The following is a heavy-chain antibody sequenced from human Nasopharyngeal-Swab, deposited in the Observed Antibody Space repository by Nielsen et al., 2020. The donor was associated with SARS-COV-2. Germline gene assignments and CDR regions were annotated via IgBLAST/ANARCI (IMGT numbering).Heavy chain of an antibody. D-gene: IGHD1-14*01. CDR2: SIPIFTRP. J-gene: IGHJ6*02. V-gene: IGHV1-69*13. Sequence: SVKIFCNASGCTFSKYAINWLRHVPGQGLEWMGGSIPIFTRPNTAQKFQGRVTLTADDSTSTAYMELSSLRYEDTAVYYCARVPTPEVYYYGMDVWGQGTSVTVSS. CDR3: ARVPTPEVYYYGMDV. CDR1: GCTFSKYA.